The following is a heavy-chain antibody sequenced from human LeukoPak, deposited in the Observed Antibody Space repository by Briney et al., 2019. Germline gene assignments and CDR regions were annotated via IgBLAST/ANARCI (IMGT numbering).Heavy chain of an antibody. CDR2: INTDGSST. J-gene: IGHJ4*02. D-gene: IGHD3-3*01. CDR3: VTHYDFWSGIDH. CDR1: GFTFSSYW. Sequence: PGGSLRLSCAASGFTFSSYWMHWVRQAPGKGLVWVSRINTDGSSTSYADSVKGRFTISRDNAKNTLYLQMNSLRAEDTAVYYCVTHYDFWSGIDHWGQGTLVTVSS. V-gene: IGHV3-74*01.